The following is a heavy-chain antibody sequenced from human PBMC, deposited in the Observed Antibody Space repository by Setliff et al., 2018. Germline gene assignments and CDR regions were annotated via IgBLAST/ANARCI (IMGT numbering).Heavy chain of an antibody. CDR1: GYTFTSYG. CDR3: ARINFYVSSGYYYAPDY. V-gene: IGHV1-18*01. CDR2: MNPGRGSR. Sequence: ASVKVSCKASGYTFTSYGISWVRQAPGQGLEWMGVMNPGRGSRNYAQRFLGRVTMTTDTSTSTAYMELKSLRSDDTAVYYCARINFYVSSGYYYAPDYWGQGTLVTVSS. J-gene: IGHJ4*02. D-gene: IGHD3-22*01.